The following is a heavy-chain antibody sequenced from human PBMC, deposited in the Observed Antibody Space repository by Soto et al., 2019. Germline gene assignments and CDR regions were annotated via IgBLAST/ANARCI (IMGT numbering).Heavy chain of an antibody. Sequence: ASVKVSCKASGYTFTSYGISWVRQAPGQGLEWMGWISAYNGNTNYAQRLQGRVTMTTDTSTSTAYMELRSLRSDDTAVYYCVTQTPKDYYDSSGYYLYFQHWGQGTLVTVSS. CDR2: ISAYNGNT. CDR1: GYTFTSYG. J-gene: IGHJ1*01. D-gene: IGHD3-22*01. V-gene: IGHV1-18*01. CDR3: VTQTPKDYYDSSGYYLYFQH.